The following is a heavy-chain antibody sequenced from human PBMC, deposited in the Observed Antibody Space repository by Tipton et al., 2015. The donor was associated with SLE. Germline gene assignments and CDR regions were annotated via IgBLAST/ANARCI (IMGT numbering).Heavy chain of an antibody. J-gene: IGHJ4*02. V-gene: IGHV3-23*01. CDR1: GFIFSISA. CDR2: VVGGGGST. CDR3: ATLWGYCSVGRCYSAF. Sequence: SLRLSCSVSGFIFSISAMSWVRQAPGKGLEWVSAVVGGGGSTYYADSVKGRFTISRDSSMNTLYLQMNSLRAEDTAVYYCATLWGYCSVGRCYSAFWGQGTLVTVSS. D-gene: IGHD2-15*01.